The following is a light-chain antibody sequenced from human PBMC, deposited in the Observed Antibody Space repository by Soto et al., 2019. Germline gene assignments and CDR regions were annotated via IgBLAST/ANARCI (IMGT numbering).Light chain of an antibody. CDR1: QGISSA. V-gene: IGKV1-13*02. CDR2: DAS. J-gene: IGKJ4*01. Sequence: AIQLTQSPSSLSASVGDRVTITCRASQGISSALAWYQQKPGKAPKLLIYDASSLESGVPSRFSGSGSGTDFTRIISSLQPEDFAPYYCQQFNSYPLTFGVGTKLEIK. CDR3: QQFNSYPLT.